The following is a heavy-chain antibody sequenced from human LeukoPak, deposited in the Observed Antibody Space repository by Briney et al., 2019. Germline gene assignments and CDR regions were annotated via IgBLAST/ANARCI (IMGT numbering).Heavy chain of an antibody. Sequence: GGSLRLSCAASGFTFSYYSMNWVRQAPGKGLEWVSSISSSSSYIYYADSVKGRFTISRDNAKNSLSLQMNSLRAEDTAVYYCARDLGIIRGRGFDYWGQGTLVTVSS. D-gene: IGHD3-3*01. CDR3: ARDLGIIRGRGFDY. CDR1: GFTFSYYS. J-gene: IGHJ4*02. V-gene: IGHV3-21*01. CDR2: ISSSSSYI.